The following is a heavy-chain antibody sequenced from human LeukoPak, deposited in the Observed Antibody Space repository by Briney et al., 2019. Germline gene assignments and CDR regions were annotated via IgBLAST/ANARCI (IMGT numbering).Heavy chain of an antibody. CDR3: AKAQWIGVGATPSDY. Sequence: PGGSLRLSCAASGFTFSSYGMHWVRQAPGKGLEWVAFIRYDGSNKYYADSVKGRFTISRDNSKNTLYLQMNSLRAEDTAVYYCAKAQWIGVGATPSDYWGQGTLVTVSS. J-gene: IGHJ4*02. D-gene: IGHD1-26*01. CDR2: IRYDGSNK. V-gene: IGHV3-30*02. CDR1: GFTFSSYG.